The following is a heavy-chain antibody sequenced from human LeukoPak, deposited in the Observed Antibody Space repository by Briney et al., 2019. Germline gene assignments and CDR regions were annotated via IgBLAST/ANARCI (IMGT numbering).Heavy chain of an antibody. CDR2: ISSSSSYI. D-gene: IGHD3-22*01. CDR1: GFTFSSYS. CDR3: AREGQKRYYYDSSGYYRSRLFDY. V-gene: IGHV3-21*01. J-gene: IGHJ4*02. Sequence: PGGSLRLSCAASGFTFSSYSMNWVRQAPGKGLEWVSSISSSSSYIYYADSVKGRFTISRDNAKNSLYLQMNSLRAEDTAVYYCAREGQKRYYYDSSGYYRSRLFDYWGQGTLVTVSS.